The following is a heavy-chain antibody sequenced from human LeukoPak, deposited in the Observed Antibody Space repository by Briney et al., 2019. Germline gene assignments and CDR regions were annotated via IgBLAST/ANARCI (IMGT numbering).Heavy chain of an antibody. D-gene: IGHD3-16*01. CDR3: ARKENAYYYFDY. CDR2: IFYTGRS. Sequence: SETLSLTCIVSGGSISGYYWGWIRQPPGKGLEWIGYIFYTGRSKYSPSLKSRVTMSVDTSKNQFSLKLSSVTAVDTAVYYCARKENAYYYFDYWGQGTLVTVSS. CDR1: GGSISGYY. V-gene: IGHV4-59*12. J-gene: IGHJ4*02.